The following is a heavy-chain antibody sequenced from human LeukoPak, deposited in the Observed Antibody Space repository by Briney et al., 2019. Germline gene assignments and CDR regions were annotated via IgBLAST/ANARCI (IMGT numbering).Heavy chain of an antibody. D-gene: IGHD3-3*01. CDR2: ISGSGGST. V-gene: IGHV3-23*01. J-gene: IGHJ1*01. CDR1: GFTFSSYA. Sequence: GGSLRLSCAASGFTFSSYAMSWVRQAPGKGLEWVSAISGSGGSTYYADSVKGRFTISRDNSKNTLYLRMNSLRAEDTAVYYCAKGGVVPPLEYFQHWGQGTLVTVFS. CDR3: AKGGVVPPLEYFQH.